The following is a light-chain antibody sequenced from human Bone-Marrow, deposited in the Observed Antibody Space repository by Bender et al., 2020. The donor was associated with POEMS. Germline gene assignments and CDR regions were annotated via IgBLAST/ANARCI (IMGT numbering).Light chain of an antibody. CDR2: GGS. CDR1: TIAVAHYDS. J-gene: IGLJ3*02. V-gene: IGLV2-14*01. Sequence: QSALTQPASVSGSPGQSITISCTGPTIAVAHYDSVSWYQQVPGGAPKLMVYGGSARPSGISNRFSASKSGNTASLTISRLQAEDEAYYYCSSYSTFGTLGRVFGGGTKLTVV. CDR3: SSYSTFGTLGRV.